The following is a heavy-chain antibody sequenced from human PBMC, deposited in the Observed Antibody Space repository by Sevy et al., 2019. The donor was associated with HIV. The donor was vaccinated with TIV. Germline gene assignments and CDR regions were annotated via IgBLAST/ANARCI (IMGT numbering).Heavy chain of an antibody. D-gene: IGHD3-16*01. V-gene: IGHV3-49*03. Sequence: GGSLRLSCTASGFKFGDYAMSWLRQAPGKGLEWVGFIRSQTFGGTTEYAASVKDRFAISRDDSRSIPYLQMDSLTTEDTAIYFCTRVRGTISPYYYFGMDVWGQGTTVTVSS. CDR2: IRSQTFGGTT. CDR3: TRVRGTISPYYYFGMDV. CDR1: GFKFGDYA. J-gene: IGHJ6*02.